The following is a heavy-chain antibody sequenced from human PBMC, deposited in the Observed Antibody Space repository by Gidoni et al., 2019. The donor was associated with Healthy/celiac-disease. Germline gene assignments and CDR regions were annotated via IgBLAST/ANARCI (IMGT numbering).Heavy chain of an antibody. J-gene: IGHJ4*02. Sequence: EVQLVESGGGLVQPGRSLSLSCAASGFTFDDYAMHWVRQAPGKGLEWVSGISWNSGSIGYADSVKGRFTISRDNAKNSLYLQMNSLRAEDTALYYCAKDRGSGWDFDYWGQGTLVTVSS. V-gene: IGHV3-9*01. CDR2: ISWNSGSI. CDR1: GFTFDDYA. D-gene: IGHD6-19*01. CDR3: AKDRGSGWDFDY.